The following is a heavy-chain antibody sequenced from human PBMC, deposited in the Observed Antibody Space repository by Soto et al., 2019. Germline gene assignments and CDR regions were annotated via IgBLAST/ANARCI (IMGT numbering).Heavy chain of an antibody. V-gene: IGHV3-33*01. CDR3: ARGLYYCDSSGYWGY. D-gene: IGHD3-22*01. Sequence: GGSLRLSCAASGFTFSSYGMHWVRQAPGKGLEWVAVIRYDGSNKYYGDSVKGRFIISRDNAKNSLYLQMNSLRDEDTAVYYCARGLYYCDSSGYWGYWGQGTLVTVSS. CDR1: GFTFSSYG. J-gene: IGHJ4*02. CDR2: IRYDGSNK.